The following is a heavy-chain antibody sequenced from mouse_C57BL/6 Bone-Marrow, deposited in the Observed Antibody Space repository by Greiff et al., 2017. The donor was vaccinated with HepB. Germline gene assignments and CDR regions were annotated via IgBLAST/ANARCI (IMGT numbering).Heavy chain of an antibody. CDR2: IYIGNGYT. CDR3: ARWEIYYYGSSAAWFAY. D-gene: IGHD1-1*01. Sequence: VQLKQSGAELVRPGSSVKMSCKTSGYTFTSYGINWVKQRPGQGLEWIGYIYIGNGYTEYNEKFKGKATLTSDTSSSTAYMPLSSLTSEYSAIYFCARWEIYYYGSSAAWFAYWGQGTLVTVSA. V-gene: IGHV1-58*01. J-gene: IGHJ3*01. CDR1: GYTFTSYG.